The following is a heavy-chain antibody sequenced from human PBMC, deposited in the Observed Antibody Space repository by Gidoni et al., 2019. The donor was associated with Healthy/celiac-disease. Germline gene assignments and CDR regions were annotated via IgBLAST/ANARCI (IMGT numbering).Heavy chain of an antibody. Sequence: QVQLQESGPGLVKPSQTLSLTCTVSGGSISSVGYYWSWIRQHPGKGLEWIGYIYYSGSTYYNPSLKSRVTISVDTSKNQFSLKLSSVTAADTAVYYCARKSSSITFGGVIVSNWFDPWGQGTLVTVSS. CDR2: IYYSGST. CDR3: ARKSSSITFGGVIVSNWFDP. V-gene: IGHV4-31*03. CDR1: GGSISSVGYY. D-gene: IGHD3-16*02. J-gene: IGHJ5*02.